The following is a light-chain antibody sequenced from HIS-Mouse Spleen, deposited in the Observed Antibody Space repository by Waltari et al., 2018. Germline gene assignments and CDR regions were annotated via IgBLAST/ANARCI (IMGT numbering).Light chain of an antibody. CDR3: YSTDSSGNHRV. CDR2: EDS. CDR1: ALPTKY. J-gene: IGLJ2*01. Sequence: SYELTQPPSVSVSPGQTARITCSGDALPTKYAYWYQQKSGQAPVLVIYEDSKRPSGIPERFAGSSSWTMATLTISGAQVEDEADYYCYSTDSSGNHRVFGGGTKLTVL. V-gene: IGLV3-10*01.